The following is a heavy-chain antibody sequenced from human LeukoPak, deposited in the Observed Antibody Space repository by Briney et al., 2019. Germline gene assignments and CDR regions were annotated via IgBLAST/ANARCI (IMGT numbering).Heavy chain of an antibody. V-gene: IGHV4-4*09. D-gene: IGHD6-6*01. J-gene: IGHJ4*02. CDR1: GGSISSYY. CDR3: ARLARLSTSRERYYLDY. Sequence: SETLSLTCTVSGGSISSYYWSWIRQPPGQGLERIGYIYTSGSTNYIPSLRGRVSISMDTSKQQFSLKVSSVTAADSAVYYCARLARLSTSRERYYLDYRGQGTLVTVSS. CDR2: IYTSGST.